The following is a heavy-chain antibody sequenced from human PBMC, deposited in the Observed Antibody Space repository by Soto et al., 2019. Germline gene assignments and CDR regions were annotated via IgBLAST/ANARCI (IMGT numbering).Heavy chain of an antibody. J-gene: IGHJ5*02. CDR3: ARGVLA. Sequence: SETLSLPCSVSGGSVHRGGYSWSWIRQPPGKGLEWHGFISPSGIPAYNPSLKSRVTISVDRSNNQISLELSSVTAADTAVYYCARGVLAWGPGTLVTVSS. V-gene: IGHV4-30-2*01. D-gene: IGHD2-8*01. CDR2: ISPSGIP. CDR1: GGSVHRGGYS.